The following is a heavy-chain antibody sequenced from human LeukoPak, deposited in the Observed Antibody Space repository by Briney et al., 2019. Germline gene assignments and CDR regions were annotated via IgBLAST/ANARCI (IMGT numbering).Heavy chain of an antibody. Sequence: SETLSLTCTVSGGSISSSSYYWGWIRQPPGKGLEWIGSIYYSGSTYYNPSLKSRVTISVDTSKNQFSLKLSSVTAADTAVYYCARDMWCDSRCRLSYFDYWGQGTLVTVSS. D-gene: IGHD2-21*01. CDR3: ARDMWCDSRCRLSYFDY. CDR2: IYYSGST. V-gene: IGHV4-39*07. CDR1: GGSISSSSYY. J-gene: IGHJ4*02.